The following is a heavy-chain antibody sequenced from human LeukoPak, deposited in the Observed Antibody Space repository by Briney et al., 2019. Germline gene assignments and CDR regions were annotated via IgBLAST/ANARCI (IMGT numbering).Heavy chain of an antibody. V-gene: IGHV3-7*01. J-gene: IGHJ4*02. CDR2: IKQDGSEK. CDR1: GFTFSSYW. CDR3: ARVQWELRGVGSYFDY. Sequence: GGSLRLSCAASGFTFSSYWMSWVRQAPGKGLEWVANIKQDGSEKYYVDSVKGRLTISRDNAKNSLYLQMNSLRAEDTAVYYCARVQWELRGVGSYFDYWGKGTLVTVSS. D-gene: IGHD1-26*01.